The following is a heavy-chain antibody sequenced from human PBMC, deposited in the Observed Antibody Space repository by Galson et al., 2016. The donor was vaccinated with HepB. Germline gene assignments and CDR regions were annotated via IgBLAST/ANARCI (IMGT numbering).Heavy chain of an antibody. Sequence: SETLSLTCSVSGGSISSYYWTWIRQPPGKGPEWIGYIYYSGTTNYNPSLKSRVTISVDTSKNQISLTLSSVTAADTAVYYCARGRWLLNWFDPWGQGVLVTVSS. J-gene: IGHJ5*02. V-gene: IGHV4-59*01. CDR1: GGSISSYY. D-gene: IGHD5-24*01. CDR3: ARGRWLLNWFDP. CDR2: IYYSGTT.